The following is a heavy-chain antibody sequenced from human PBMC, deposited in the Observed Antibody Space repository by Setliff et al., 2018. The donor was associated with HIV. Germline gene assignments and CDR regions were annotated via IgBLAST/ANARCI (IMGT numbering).Heavy chain of an antibody. CDR2: ISSSSSTI. Sequence: SLRLSCAASGFTFSGHSMNWVRQAPGKGLEWVSYISSSSSTIYYADSVKGRFTISRDNAKNSLYLQMDSLRAEDTAVYFCAGGVVVVAAHPGAFDIWGQGTMVTVSS. J-gene: IGHJ3*02. CDR3: AGGVVVVAAHPGAFDI. D-gene: IGHD2-15*01. CDR1: GFTFSGHS. V-gene: IGHV3-48*01.